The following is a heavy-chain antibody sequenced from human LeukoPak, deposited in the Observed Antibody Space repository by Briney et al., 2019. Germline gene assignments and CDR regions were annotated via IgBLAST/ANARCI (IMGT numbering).Heavy chain of an antibody. CDR3: ARALSSIAARTIFDY. Sequence: PGGSLRLSCAASGFTFSSYSMNWVRQAPGKGLEWVSSTSSSSSYIYYADSVKGRFTISRDNAKNSLYLQMNSLRAEDTAVYYCARALSSIAARTIFDYWGQGTLVTVSS. D-gene: IGHD6-6*01. V-gene: IGHV3-21*01. J-gene: IGHJ4*02. CDR1: GFTFSSYS. CDR2: TSSSSSYI.